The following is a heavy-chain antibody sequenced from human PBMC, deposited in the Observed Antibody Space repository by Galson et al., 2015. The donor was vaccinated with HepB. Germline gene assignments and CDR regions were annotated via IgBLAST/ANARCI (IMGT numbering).Heavy chain of an antibody. J-gene: IGHJ5*02. V-gene: IGHV5-10-1*01. CDR3: ARHGGARGPCDP. CDR2: IDPSDSYT. CDR1: GYSFTTYW. D-gene: IGHD3-10*01. Sequence: QSGAEVKKPGESLRISCKGSGYSFTTYWITWVRQMPGKGLEWMGGIDPSDSYTNYSPSFQGHVTISVDKSISTAYLQWSSLEASDTAIYYCARHGGARGPCDPWGQGTLITVSS.